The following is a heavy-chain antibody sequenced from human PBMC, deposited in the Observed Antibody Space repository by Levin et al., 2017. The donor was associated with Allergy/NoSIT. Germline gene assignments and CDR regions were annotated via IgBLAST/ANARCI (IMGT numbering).Heavy chain of an antibody. Sequence: GGSLRLSCAASGFTFSSYEMNWVRQAPGKGLEWVSYISSSGSTIYYADSVKGRFTISRDNAKNSLYLQMNSLRAEDTAVYYCARGHCSSTSCYTRPPYYYYGMDVWGQGTTVTVSS. V-gene: IGHV3-48*03. D-gene: IGHD2-2*02. CDR1: GFTFSSYE. J-gene: IGHJ6*02. CDR3: ARGHCSSTSCYTRPPYYYYGMDV. CDR2: ISSSGSTI.